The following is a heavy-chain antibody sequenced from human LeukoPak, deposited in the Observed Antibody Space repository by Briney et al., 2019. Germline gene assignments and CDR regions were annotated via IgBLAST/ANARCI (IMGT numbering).Heavy chain of an antibody. V-gene: IGHV3-7*01. CDR2: IKQDGSEK. Sequence: GGSLRLSCAASGFTFSSYWMSWVRQAPGKGLEWVANIKQDGSEKYYVDSVEGRFTISRDNAKNSLYLQMNSLRAEDTAVYYCASRWFGESPDAFDIWGQGTMVTVSS. CDR3: ASRWFGESPDAFDI. D-gene: IGHD3-10*01. J-gene: IGHJ3*02. CDR1: GFTFSSYW.